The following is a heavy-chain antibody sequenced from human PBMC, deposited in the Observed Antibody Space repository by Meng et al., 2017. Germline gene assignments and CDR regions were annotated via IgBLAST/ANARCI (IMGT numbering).Heavy chain of an antibody. CDR2: ISYDGSNK. D-gene: IGHD3-10*01. J-gene: IGHJ4*02. V-gene: IGHV3-30*04. CDR3: ARGGVWFGEFLGHILDY. Sequence: GESLKISCAASGFTFSSYAMHWVRQAPGKGLEWVAVISYDGSNKYYADSVKGRFTISRDNSKSTLYLQMNSLRAEDTVVYYCARGGVWFGEFLGHILDYWGQGTLVTVSS. CDR1: GFTFSSYA.